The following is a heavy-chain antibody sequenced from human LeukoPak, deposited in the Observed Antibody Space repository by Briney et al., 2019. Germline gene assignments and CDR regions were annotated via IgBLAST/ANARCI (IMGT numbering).Heavy chain of an antibody. J-gene: IGHJ4*02. D-gene: IGHD6-6*01. CDR2: IYSGGST. CDR3: AREYSSSGGAFDY. CDR1: GFTFSSYS. Sequence: PGGSLRLSCAASGFTFSSYSMNWVRQAPGKGLEWVSVIYSGGSTYYADSVKGRFTISRDNSKNTLYLQMNSLRAEDTAVYYCAREYSSSGGAFDYWGQGTLVTVSS. V-gene: IGHV3-53*01.